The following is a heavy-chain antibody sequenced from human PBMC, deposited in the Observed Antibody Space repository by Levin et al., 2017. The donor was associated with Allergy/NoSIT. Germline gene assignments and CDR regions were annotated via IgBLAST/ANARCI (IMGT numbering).Heavy chain of an antibody. D-gene: IGHD1-26*01. V-gene: IGHV3-49*05. CDR2: IRSKTYDGTS. J-gene: IGHJ4*02. Sequence: KSGGSLRLSCTTSGFMFGGYAFNWFRQAPGKGLEWLGFIRSKTYDGTSEYAASVRGRFSISRDDSKSVAYLQMNSLKTEDTAVYYCNRATQPPHYSGNYVLDYWGQGILVTVSP. CDR3: NRATQPPHYSGNYVLDY. CDR1: GFMFGGYA.